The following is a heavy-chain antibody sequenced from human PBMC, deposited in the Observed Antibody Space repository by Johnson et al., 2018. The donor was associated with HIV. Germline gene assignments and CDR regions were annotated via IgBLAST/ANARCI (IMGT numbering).Heavy chain of an antibody. Sequence: EVQLVESGGGLVQPGGSLRLSCAASGFTFSSYWMSWVRQAPGKGLEWVANIKQDGSEKYYVDSVKGRFTISRDNAKNSLYLQMNSLRAEDTAVYYCARDHSSSWYRGFGGAFDIWGQGTMVTVSS. J-gene: IGHJ3*02. D-gene: IGHD6-13*01. CDR1: GFTFSSYW. V-gene: IGHV3-7*01. CDR2: IKQDGSEK. CDR3: ARDHSSSWYRGFGGAFDI.